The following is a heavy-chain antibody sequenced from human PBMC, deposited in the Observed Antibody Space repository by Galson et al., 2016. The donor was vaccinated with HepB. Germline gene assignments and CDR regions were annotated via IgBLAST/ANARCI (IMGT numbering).Heavy chain of an antibody. V-gene: IGHV3-23*01. D-gene: IGHD3-9*01. Sequence: SLRLSCAASGFTSSTYAMSWVRRAPGKGLEWVSAISATGSSTYYADSVKGRFTISKDNSKNTLYLQMNGLRTEDTAIYYCATNGPQLYFHWLNSFDYWGQGTLVTVSS. J-gene: IGHJ4*02. CDR3: ATNGPQLYFHWLNSFDY. CDR1: GFTSSTYA. CDR2: ISATGSST.